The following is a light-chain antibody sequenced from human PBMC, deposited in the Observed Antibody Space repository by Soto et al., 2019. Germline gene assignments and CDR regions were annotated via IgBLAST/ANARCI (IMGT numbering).Light chain of an antibody. CDR1: QSISSW. Sequence: DIQMPQSPSTLSASVGDRVTITCRASQSISSWLAWYQQKPWKAPKLLIYDASSLESGVPSRFSCSGSGTEFTLTISSLPPDDFATYYCQHYNSYSRWTFGPGTKVDIK. V-gene: IGKV1-5*01. J-gene: IGKJ3*01. CDR3: QHYNSYSRWT. CDR2: DAS.